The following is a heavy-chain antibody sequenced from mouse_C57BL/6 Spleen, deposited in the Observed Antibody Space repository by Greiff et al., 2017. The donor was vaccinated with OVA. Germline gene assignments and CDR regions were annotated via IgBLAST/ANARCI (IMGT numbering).Heavy chain of an antibody. CDR2: INYDGSST. V-gene: IGHV5-16*01. CDR3: ARGGEGPFYAMDY. CDR1: GFTFSDYY. D-gene: IGHD3-3*01. J-gene: IGHJ4*01. Sequence: VQLKESEGGLVQPGSSMKLSCTASGFTFSDYYMAWVRPVPEKGLDWVANINYDGSSTYYLDSLKSRFIISRDNAKNILYLQVSSLKSEDTATYYCARGGEGPFYAMDYWGQGTSVTVAS.